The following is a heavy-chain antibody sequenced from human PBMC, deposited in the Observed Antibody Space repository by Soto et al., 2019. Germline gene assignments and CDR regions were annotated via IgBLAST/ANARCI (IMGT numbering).Heavy chain of an antibody. CDR3: AKFRPDDFWSGSPLFGMDV. D-gene: IGHD3-3*01. CDR2: ISYDGSDE. V-gene: IGHV3-30*18. J-gene: IGHJ6*02. CDR1: GSAFRTYA. Sequence: GGSLRLSCAASGSAFRTYAMHWVRQAPGKGLEWVALISYDGSDEYYADSVKGRFTNSRDNSKNTLYLQMNSLRAADTAVYYCAKFRPDDFWSGSPLFGMDVWGQGTTVTVSS.